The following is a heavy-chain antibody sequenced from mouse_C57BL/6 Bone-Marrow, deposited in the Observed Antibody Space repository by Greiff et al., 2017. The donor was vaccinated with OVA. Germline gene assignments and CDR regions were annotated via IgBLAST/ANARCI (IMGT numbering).Heavy chain of an antibody. Sequence: VHVKQSGPELVTPGASVKISCKASGYSFTGYYMHWVKQSHGNILAWIGYIYPYTGVSSYNQKFKGKATLTVDKSSSTAYLELRSLTSEDSAVYYCARSQYYGSSYVDYWGQGTTRTVSA. CDR3: ARSQYYGSSYVDY. D-gene: IGHD1-1*01. J-gene: IGHJ2*01. V-gene: IGHV1-31*01. CDR1: GYSFTGYY. CDR2: IYPYTGVS.